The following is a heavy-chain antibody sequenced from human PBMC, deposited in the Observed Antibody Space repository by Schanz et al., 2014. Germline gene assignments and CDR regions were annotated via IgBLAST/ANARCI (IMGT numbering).Heavy chain of an antibody. CDR2: ISAYNHNK. CDR3: AKAEYDILTDSYSRLDP. D-gene: IGHD3-9*01. V-gene: IGHV1-18*01. CDR1: GYTFTSYG. Sequence: QVQLVQSGAEVKKPGASVKVSCKASGYTFTSYGISWVRQAPGQGLEWMGWISAYNHNKEYDQKFQGRVTMTADTSTNTACMELRSLRSDDTAVYYCAKAEYDILTDSYSRLDPWGQGTLVTVSS. J-gene: IGHJ5*02.